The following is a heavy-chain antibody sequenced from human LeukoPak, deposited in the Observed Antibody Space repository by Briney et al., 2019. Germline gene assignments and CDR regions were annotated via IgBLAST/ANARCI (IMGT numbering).Heavy chain of an antibody. Sequence: ASVKVSCKASGYTFTGYYMHWVRQAPGQGLEWMGWINPNSGGTNYAQKFQGRVTMTRDTSISTAYMELSRLRSDDTAVYYCARDLGGSYVGFDYWGQGTLVTVSS. CDR2: INPNSGGT. CDR1: GYTFTGYY. D-gene: IGHD1-26*01. CDR3: ARDLGGSYVGFDY. J-gene: IGHJ4*02. V-gene: IGHV1-2*02.